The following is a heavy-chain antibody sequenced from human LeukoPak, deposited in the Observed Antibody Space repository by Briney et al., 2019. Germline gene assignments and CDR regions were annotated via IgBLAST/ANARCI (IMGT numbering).Heavy chain of an antibody. CDR3: AKTLGYCSSTSCYNLDY. J-gene: IGHJ4*02. Sequence: GGSLRLSCAASGFTFSSYGMHWVRQAPGKGLEWVAFIRYDGSNKYYADSVKGRFTISRDNSKNTLYLQMNSLRAEDTAVYYCAKTLGYCSSTSCYNLDYWGQGTLVTVSS. D-gene: IGHD2-2*02. V-gene: IGHV3-30*02. CDR1: GFTFSSYG. CDR2: IRYDGSNK.